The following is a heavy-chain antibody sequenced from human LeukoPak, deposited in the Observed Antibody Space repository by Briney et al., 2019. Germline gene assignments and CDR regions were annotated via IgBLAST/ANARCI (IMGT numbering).Heavy chain of an antibody. CDR2: ISAYNGNT. CDR3: ARDRGSGYLYYFDY. D-gene: IGHD3-22*01. Sequence: GASVKVSCKASGYTFTSYGASWVRQAPGQGLEWMGWISAYNGNTNYAQKLQGRVTMTTDTSTSTAYMELRSLRSDDTAVYYCARDRGSGYLYYFDYWGQGTLVTVSS. V-gene: IGHV1-18*01. CDR1: GYTFTSYG. J-gene: IGHJ4*02.